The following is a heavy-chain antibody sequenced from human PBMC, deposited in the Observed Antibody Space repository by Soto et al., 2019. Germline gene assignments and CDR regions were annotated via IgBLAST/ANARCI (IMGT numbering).Heavy chain of an antibody. D-gene: IGHD6-6*01. CDR1: GGTFSSYT. V-gene: IGHV1-69*02. CDR3: ARVSVAARDYYYYYMAV. Sequence: SVKVSCKASGGTFSSYTISWVRQAPGQGLEWMGRIIPILGIANYAQKFQGRVTITADKSTSTAYMELSSLRSEDTAVYYCARVSVAARDYYYYYMAVWGKGTTVTVPS. CDR2: IIPILGIA. J-gene: IGHJ6*03.